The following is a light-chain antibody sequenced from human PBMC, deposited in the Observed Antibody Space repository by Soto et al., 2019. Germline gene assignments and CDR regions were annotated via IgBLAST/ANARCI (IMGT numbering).Light chain of an antibody. CDR1: SSDVGGYNY. CDR3: SSYAGTFWV. J-gene: IGLJ3*02. Sequence: QSALTQPPSASGSPGQSVAISCTGTSSDVGGYNYVSWYQRYPGKAPKLMIYEVTKRPSGVPDRFSGSESGNTASLTVSGLQAEDEAEYYCSSYAGTFWVFGGGTQLTVL. V-gene: IGLV2-8*01. CDR2: EVT.